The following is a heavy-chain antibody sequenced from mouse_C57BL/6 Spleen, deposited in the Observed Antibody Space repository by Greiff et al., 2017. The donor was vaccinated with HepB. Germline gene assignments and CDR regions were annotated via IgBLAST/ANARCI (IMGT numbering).Heavy chain of an antibody. Sequence: QVQLQQPGAELVRPGTSVKLSCKASGYTFTSYWMHWVKQRPGQGLEWIGVIDPSDSYTNYNQKFKGKATLTVDTSSSTAYMQLSSLTSEDSAVYYCARYGYGGYAMDYWGQGTSVTVSS. J-gene: IGHJ4*01. D-gene: IGHD2-2*01. CDR3: ARYGYGGYAMDY. CDR1: GYTFTSYW. CDR2: IDPSDSYT. V-gene: IGHV1-59*01.